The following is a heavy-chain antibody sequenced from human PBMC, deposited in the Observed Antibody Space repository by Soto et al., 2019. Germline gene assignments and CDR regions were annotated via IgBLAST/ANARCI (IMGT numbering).Heavy chain of an antibody. CDR1: GSSISSGGYY. Sequence: PSETLSLTCTVSGSSISSGGYYWSWIRQHPGKGLEWIGYIYYSGSTYYNPSLKSRVTISVDTSKNQFSLKLSSVTAADTAVYYCARGTGWITMIVNGFDYWGQGTLVTVSS. CDR3: ARGTGWITMIVNGFDY. V-gene: IGHV4-31*03. J-gene: IGHJ4*02. D-gene: IGHD3-22*01. CDR2: IYYSGST.